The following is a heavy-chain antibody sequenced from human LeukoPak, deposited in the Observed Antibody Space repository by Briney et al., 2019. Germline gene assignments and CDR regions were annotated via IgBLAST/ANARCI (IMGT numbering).Heavy chain of an antibody. CDR3: ARDLYDSGAYSSPIDY. CDR2: ISSSSSYI. CDR1: GFTLSSHS. J-gene: IGHJ4*02. Sequence: PGGSLRFSCAAYGFTLSSHSMNWVRQAPGKGLEWVSSISSSSSYIHSADSVKGRFTISRDNAKNSLYLQMNSLRAEGTAVYYCARDLYDSGAYSSPIDYWGQGTLVTVSS. D-gene: IGHD3-22*01. V-gene: IGHV3-21*01.